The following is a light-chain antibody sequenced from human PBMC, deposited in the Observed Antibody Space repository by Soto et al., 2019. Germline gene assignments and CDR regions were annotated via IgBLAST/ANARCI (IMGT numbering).Light chain of an antibody. CDR1: QSVSSN. CDR3: QQYNNWPPIP. J-gene: IGKJ5*01. CDR2: GAS. V-gene: IGKV3-15*01. Sequence: EIVMTQSPATLSVSPGERATLSCRASQSVSSNLAWYQQKPGQAPRLLIYGASTRATGIPARFSGSGSGTEFTLTISSLQSEDFAVYYCQQYNNWPPIPFGQGTRLGIK.